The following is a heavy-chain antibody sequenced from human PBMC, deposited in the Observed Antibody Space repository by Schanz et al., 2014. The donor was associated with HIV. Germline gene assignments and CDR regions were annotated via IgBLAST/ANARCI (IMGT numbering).Heavy chain of an antibody. CDR3: AKPEYDSRGNSQSHFDY. Sequence: EVQLLESGGGLAQPGGSLRLSCVASGFTFNNYAMTWVRQAPGKGLEWVSSISESGGRSYYADSVNGRFTISRDNSKNTLYLQMTTLRTEDTAVYYCAKPEYDSRGNSQSHFDYWGQGTLVTVSS. CDR1: GFTFNNYA. D-gene: IGHD3-22*01. V-gene: IGHV3-23*01. CDR2: ISESGGRS. J-gene: IGHJ4*02.